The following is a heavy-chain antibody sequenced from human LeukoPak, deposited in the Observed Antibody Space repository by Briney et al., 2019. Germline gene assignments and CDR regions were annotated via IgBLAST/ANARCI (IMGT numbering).Heavy chain of an antibody. D-gene: IGHD1-26*01. CDR2: IHYSGST. CDR1: GGSISSSTYH. Sequence: KASETLSLTCTVSGGSISSSTYHWGWIRQPPGKGLEWIGSIHYSGSTYYNPSLDSRVTISVDTSKNQFSLKLSSVTAADTAVHYCARLASGRFFDYWGQGTLVTVSS. V-gene: IGHV4-39*01. CDR3: ARLASGRFFDY. J-gene: IGHJ4*02.